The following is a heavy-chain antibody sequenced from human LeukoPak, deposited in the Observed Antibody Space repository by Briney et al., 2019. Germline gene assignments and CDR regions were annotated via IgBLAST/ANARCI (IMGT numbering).Heavy chain of an antibody. D-gene: IGHD1-26*01. Sequence: SETLSLSRTVSGGSISSYYWSWIRQPPGKGLGWVGYIYYIVSTNYNPSLKSRVTISVDTSKNQFSLKLSSVTAADTAVYYCARENWESAFDIWGQGTMVTVS. CDR2: IYYIVST. J-gene: IGHJ3*02. CDR1: GGSISSYY. V-gene: IGHV4-59*01. CDR3: ARENWESAFDI.